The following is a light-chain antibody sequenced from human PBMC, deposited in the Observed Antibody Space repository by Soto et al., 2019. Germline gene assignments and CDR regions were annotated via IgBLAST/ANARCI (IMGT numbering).Light chain of an antibody. CDR2: AAS. CDR3: QSYNGAPWT. Sequence: DIQMTQSPSSLSASVGDRVTITCRASQGISTYLVWYQQKPGTVPKLLIFAASTFQSGVPSRFSGSGSGTDFTLTISSLQPEDVATYYCQSYNGAPWTFGQGTKVEI. J-gene: IGKJ1*01. V-gene: IGKV1-27*01. CDR1: QGISTY.